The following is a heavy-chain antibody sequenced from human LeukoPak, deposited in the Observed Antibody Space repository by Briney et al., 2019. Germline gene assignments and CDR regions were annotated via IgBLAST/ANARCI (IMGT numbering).Heavy chain of an antibody. CDR1: GLTFSDYG. D-gene: IGHD6-19*01. CDR3: ARARIAVAGIDY. CDR2: ISYDGSKK. J-gene: IGHJ4*02. V-gene: IGHV3-30*03. Sequence: GGSLRLSCAASGLTFSDYGMHWVRQAPGKGLEWVAMISYDGSKKNYADSVKGRFTISRDNSKNTLYLQMNSLRAEDTAVYYCARARIAVAGIDYWGQGTLVTVSS.